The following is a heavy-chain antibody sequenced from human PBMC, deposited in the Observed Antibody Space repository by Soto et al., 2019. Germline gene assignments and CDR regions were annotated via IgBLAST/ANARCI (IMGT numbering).Heavy chain of an antibody. CDR1: GYTFTGYY. J-gene: IGHJ6*02. CDR2: INPNSGGT. CDR3: ARTSSTYYDILTGYYYYYYGMDV. V-gene: IGHV1-2*04. D-gene: IGHD3-9*01. Sequence: ASVKLSCKASGYTFTGYYMHWVRQAPGQGLEWMGWINPNSGGTNYAQKFQGWVTMTRDTSISTAYMELSRLRSDDTAVYYCARTSSTYYDILTGYYYYYYGMDVWGQGTTVTVSS.